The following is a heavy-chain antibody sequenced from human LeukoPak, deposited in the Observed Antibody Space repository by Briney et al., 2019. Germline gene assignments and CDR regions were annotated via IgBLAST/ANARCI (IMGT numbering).Heavy chain of an antibody. J-gene: IGHJ4*02. D-gene: IGHD3-22*01. Sequence: SGTLSLACTVSGGSISSSGYYWGWIRQPPGKGLECIGIMSYSGSTYYNPSLKSRVTMSVDTSKNHFSLKLSSVTAADTAVYYCARQIYYDRSGYFYFNWGQGTLVTVSS. V-gene: IGHV4-39*01. CDR1: GGSISSSGYY. CDR2: MSYSGST. CDR3: ARQIYYDRSGYFYFN.